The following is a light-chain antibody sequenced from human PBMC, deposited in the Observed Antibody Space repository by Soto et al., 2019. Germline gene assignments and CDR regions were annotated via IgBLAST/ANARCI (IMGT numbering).Light chain of an antibody. CDR1: SSDVGGYSY. J-gene: IGLJ2*01. CDR3: CSFALRSTLI. CDR2: EGG. Sequence: QSALTQPASVSGSPGQSITISCTGTSSDVGGYSYVSWYQQYPGQAPKLMIYEGGKRPSGVSNRFSGSKSGNTASLTISGLQAEDEADYYCCSFALRSTLIFGGGTKLTVL. V-gene: IGLV2-23*01.